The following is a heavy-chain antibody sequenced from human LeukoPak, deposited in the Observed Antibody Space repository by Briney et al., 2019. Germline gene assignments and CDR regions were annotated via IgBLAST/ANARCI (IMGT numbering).Heavy chain of an antibody. CDR3: ARVNIVGALWVLGYFDY. CDR2: IYYSGST. CDR1: GGSISSGDYF. Sequence: SQTLSLTCTVSGGSISSGDYFWSWIRQHPGKGLEWIGYIYYSGSTYYNPSLKSRVAISVDTSKNQFSLTVSSVTAADTAVYYCARVNIVGALWVLGYFDYWGQGTLVTVSS. J-gene: IGHJ4*02. V-gene: IGHV4-30-4*01. D-gene: IGHD1-26*01.